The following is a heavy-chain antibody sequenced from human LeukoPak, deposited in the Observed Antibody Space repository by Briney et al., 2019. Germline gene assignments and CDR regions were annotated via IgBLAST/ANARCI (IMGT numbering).Heavy chain of an antibody. V-gene: IGHV4-59*01. J-gene: IGHJ5*02. CDR1: GGSIDNYY. CDR2: IYYSGST. D-gene: IGHD2-2*01. Sequence: SETLSLTCTVSGGSIDNYYWSWIRQPPGKGLEWIGYIYYSGSTNYSPSLKSRVTISVDTSKNQFSLKLTSVTAADTAVYYCARDSGSSTHDPWGQGTLVTVSS. CDR3: ARDSGSSTHDP.